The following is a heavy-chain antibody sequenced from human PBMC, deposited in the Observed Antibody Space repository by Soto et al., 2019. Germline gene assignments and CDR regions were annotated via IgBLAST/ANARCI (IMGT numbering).Heavy chain of an antibody. J-gene: IGHJ6*02. Sequence: QITLKESGPPQMNPTQTLTLTCTVSGLALSSSGVAVGWIRQPPGEALEWLALIYWDDDRRYSPSLKSRLTITKDTSKNLVVLTMTNMDPVDTATYWCVYGSAFHHHAMVVWGQGTTVTVSS. CDR1: GLALSSSGVA. CDR3: VYGSAFHHHAMVV. V-gene: IGHV2-5*02. CDR2: IYWDDDR. D-gene: IGHD3-16*01.